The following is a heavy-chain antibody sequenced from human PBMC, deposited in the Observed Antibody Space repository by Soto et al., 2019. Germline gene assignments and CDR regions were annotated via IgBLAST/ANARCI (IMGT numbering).Heavy chain of an antibody. CDR3: ERGIWVATTAEYHLDY. D-gene: IGHD5-12*01. Sequence: ASVKVSCKASGYTFTGYAIHWVRQAPGQRLEWMGWINAGNGHTKYSQKFQGRITIIRDTSANTVYMELTSLISEDTAVYFCERGIWVATTAEYHLDYWGQGTPVTV. CDR2: INAGNGHT. J-gene: IGHJ4*02. CDR1: GYTFTGYA. V-gene: IGHV1-3*01.